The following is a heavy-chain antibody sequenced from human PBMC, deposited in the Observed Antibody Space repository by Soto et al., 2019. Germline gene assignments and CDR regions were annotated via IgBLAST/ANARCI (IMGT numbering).Heavy chain of an antibody. CDR1: RVSVSSYV. V-gene: IGHV3-74*01. Sequence: PCGSIKLGCAACRVSVSSYVVDGVCKAQGKGLVWVSRINSDGSSTSYADSVKGRFTISRDNAKNTLYLQMNSLRAEDTAVYYSARVGHFGVGYYYYYYYMDVWGKGTTVTVSS. CDR2: INSDGSST. CDR3: ARVGHFGVGYYYYYYYMDV. J-gene: IGHJ6*03. D-gene: IGHD3-3*01.